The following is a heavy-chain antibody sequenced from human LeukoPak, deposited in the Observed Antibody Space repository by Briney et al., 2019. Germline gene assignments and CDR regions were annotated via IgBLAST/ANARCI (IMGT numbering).Heavy chain of an antibody. CDR1: GGTFSSYA. CDR3: ARGQYYYDSSGYYLFQH. Sequence: ASVKVSCKASGGTFSSYAISWVRQAPGQGLEWMGRIIPIFGTANYAQKFQGRVTITTDESTSTAYMELRSLRSDDTAVYYCARGQYYYDSSGYYLFQHWGQGTLVTVSS. CDR2: IIPIFGTA. V-gene: IGHV1-69*05. J-gene: IGHJ1*01. D-gene: IGHD3-22*01.